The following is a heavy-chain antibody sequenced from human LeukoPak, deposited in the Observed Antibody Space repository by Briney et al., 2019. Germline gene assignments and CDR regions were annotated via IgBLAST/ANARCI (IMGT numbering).Heavy chain of an antibody. CDR3: ARRSHSMGGSCPPA. J-gene: IGHJ6*02. D-gene: IGHD2-15*01. CDR2: IYYGGST. CDR1: GDSISSSYYY. V-gene: IGHV4-39*01. Sequence: SETLSLTCTVSGDSISSSYYYWVWIRQPPGQGLEWIGSIYYGGSTYYNPSLKSRVTISLDTSKNQFSLNLNSVTATDTAVYYCARRSHSMGGSCPPAWGQGTTVTVSS.